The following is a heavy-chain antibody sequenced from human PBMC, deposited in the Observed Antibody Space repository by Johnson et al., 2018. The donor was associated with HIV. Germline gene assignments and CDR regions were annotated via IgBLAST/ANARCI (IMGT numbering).Heavy chain of an antibody. CDR2: IKQDGSEK. V-gene: IGHV3-7*01. Sequence: EVQLVESGGGLVQPGGSLRLSCAASGFTFSSSWMSWVRQAPGKGLEWVANIKQDGSEKYDVDSVKGRFTISRDNAKNSLYLQMNSLRADDTAVYYCARISQHHNSDAFDIWGQGTMVTVSS. D-gene: IGHD1-1*01. J-gene: IGHJ3*02. CDR1: GFTFSSSW. CDR3: ARISQHHNSDAFDI.